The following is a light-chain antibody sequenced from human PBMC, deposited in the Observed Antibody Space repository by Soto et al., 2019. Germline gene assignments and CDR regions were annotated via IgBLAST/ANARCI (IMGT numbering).Light chain of an antibody. J-gene: IGKJ5*01. V-gene: IGKV2-30*02. CDR3: MQGTHWPIT. CDR2: KVY. Sequence: DVVMTQSPLSFTFTLAQHASLSCRSHQILVHRDGIAYFSWFKKRSGRYTRRLIYKVYNRDSGVPARGRSRRAGTDVARKISRVEDAVVGVYYGMQGTHWPITFGQGTRLEI. CDR1: QILVHRDGIAY.